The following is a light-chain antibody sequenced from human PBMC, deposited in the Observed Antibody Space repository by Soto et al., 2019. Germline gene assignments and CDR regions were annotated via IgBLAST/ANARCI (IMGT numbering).Light chain of an antibody. J-gene: IGKJ1*01. CDR3: QQYSSHST. V-gene: IGKV1-5*03. CDR1: QTFGRW. Sequence: DIQMAQSPSTLSASVGDRVTITCRASQTFGRWLAWFQQKPGKAPKLLIYEASNLESGVPLRFSGSGSGTEFTLTISSLQPDDFATYYCQQYSSHSTFGQGTKVDIK. CDR2: EAS.